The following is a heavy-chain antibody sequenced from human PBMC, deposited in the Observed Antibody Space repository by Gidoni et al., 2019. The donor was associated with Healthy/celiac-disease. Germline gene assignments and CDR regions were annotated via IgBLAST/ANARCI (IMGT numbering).Heavy chain of an antibody. D-gene: IGHD5-18*01. Sequence: QVQLVESGGGLVKPGGSLRLSCAASGFTFSDYYMSWIRQAPGKGLECVSYLSISVSTIYYADSVKGRFTISRDNAKNSLYLQMNSLRSEDTAVYYCASPGGIPRQYYYYYYGMDVWGQGTTVTVSS. J-gene: IGHJ6*02. V-gene: IGHV3-11*01. CDR1: GFTFSDYY. CDR2: LSISVSTI. CDR3: ASPGGIPRQYYYYYYGMDV.